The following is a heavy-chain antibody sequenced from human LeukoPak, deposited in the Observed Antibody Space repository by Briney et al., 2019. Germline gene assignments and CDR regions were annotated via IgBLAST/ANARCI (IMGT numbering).Heavy chain of an antibody. CDR3: ARGPKIGYCSSTSCYSSSYYYMDV. CDR2: MNPNSGNT. D-gene: IGHD2-2*02. CDR1: GYTFTSYD. V-gene: IGHV1-8*03. J-gene: IGHJ6*03. Sequence: ASVKVSCKASGYTFTSYDINRVRQATGQGLEWMGWMNPNSGNTGYARKFQGRVTITRNTSISTAYMELSSLRSEDTAVYYCARGPKIGYCSSTSCYSSSYYYMDVWGKGTTVTVSS.